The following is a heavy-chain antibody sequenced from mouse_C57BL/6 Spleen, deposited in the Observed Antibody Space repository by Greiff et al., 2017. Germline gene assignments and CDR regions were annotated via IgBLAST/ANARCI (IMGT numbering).Heavy chain of an antibody. V-gene: IGHV5-4*01. J-gene: IGHJ2*01. CDR1: GFTFSSYA. Sequence: EVMLVESGGGLVKPGGSLKLSCAASGFTFSSYAMSWVRQTPEKRLEWVATISDGGSYTYYPDNVKGRFTISRDNAKNNLYLQMSHLKSEDTAMYYCARDQGAYSNYNVFDYWGQGTTLTVSS. D-gene: IGHD2-5*01. CDR3: ARDQGAYSNYNVFDY. CDR2: ISDGGSYT.